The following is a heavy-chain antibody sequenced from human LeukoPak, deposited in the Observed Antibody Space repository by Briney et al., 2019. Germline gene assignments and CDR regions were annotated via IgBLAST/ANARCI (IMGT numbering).Heavy chain of an antibody. CDR1: GFTFSSYW. V-gene: IGHV3-74*01. J-gene: IGHJ4*02. CDR2: INSDGSST. CDR3: ARALSDYDFDY. D-gene: IGHD4-17*01. Sequence: GGPLRLSCAASGFTFSSYWMHWVRQAPGKGLVWVSRINSDGSSTSYADSVKGRFTISRDNAKNTLYLQMNSLRAEDTAVYYCARALSDYDFDYWGQGTLVTVSS.